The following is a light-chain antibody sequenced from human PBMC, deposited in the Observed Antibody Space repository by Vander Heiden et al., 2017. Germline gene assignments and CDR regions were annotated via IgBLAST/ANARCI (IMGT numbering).Light chain of an antibody. CDR3: QQYNSYPYS. V-gene: IGKV1-5*03. Sequence: DIQMTQSPSTLSASVGDRVTITSRASQSFDNWLAWYQQKPGKAPKLLSYKASRLEGGVPSRFSGSVSGTEFTLTISSLQPDDFATYYCQQYNSYPYSFGQGTKLEIK. J-gene: IGKJ2*01. CDR2: KAS. CDR1: QSFDNW.